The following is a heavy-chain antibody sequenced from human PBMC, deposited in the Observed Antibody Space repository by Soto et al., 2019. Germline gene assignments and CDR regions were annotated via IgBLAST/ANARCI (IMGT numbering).Heavy chain of an antibody. CDR3: ANVVVVVATQGY. Sequence: EVQLLESGGGLVQPGGSLRLSCAASGFTFSSYAMSWVRQAPGKGLEWVSGISGRGGGANYADSVKGRFTISRDNSKNTLYLQMNSLRVEDTAVYYCANVVVVVATQGYWGQGTLDTVSS. D-gene: IGHD2-15*01. CDR2: ISGRGGGA. V-gene: IGHV3-23*01. J-gene: IGHJ4*02. CDR1: GFTFSSYA.